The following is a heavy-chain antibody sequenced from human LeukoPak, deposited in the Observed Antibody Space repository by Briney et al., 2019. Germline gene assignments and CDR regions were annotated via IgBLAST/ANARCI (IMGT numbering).Heavy chain of an antibody. J-gene: IGHJ4*02. CDR3: ARGPVAAAGTRFADY. CDR1: GGTFSSYA. V-gene: IGHV1-69*05. Sequence: ASVKVSCKASGGTFSSYAISWVRQAPGQGLEWMGRIIPIFGTANYAQKSQGRVTITTDESTSTAYMELSSLRSEDTAVYYCARGPVAAAGTRFADYWGQGTLVTVSS. CDR2: IIPIFGTA. D-gene: IGHD6-13*01.